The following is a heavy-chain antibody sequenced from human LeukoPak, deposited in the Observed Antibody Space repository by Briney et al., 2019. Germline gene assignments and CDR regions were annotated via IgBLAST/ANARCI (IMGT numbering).Heavy chain of an antibody. CDR3: VRIQAHYYGSGSYPRWFDP. CDR1: GGSISSYY. J-gene: IGHJ5*02. D-gene: IGHD3-10*01. Sequence: SETLSLTCTVSGGSISSYYWSWLRQPPGKGLEWLGYISYSGSTNYNPSLKSRVTISVDTSKNQFSLKLSSVTAADTAVYYCVRIQAHYYGSGSYPRWFDPWGQGTLVTVSS. CDR2: ISYSGST. V-gene: IGHV4-59*08.